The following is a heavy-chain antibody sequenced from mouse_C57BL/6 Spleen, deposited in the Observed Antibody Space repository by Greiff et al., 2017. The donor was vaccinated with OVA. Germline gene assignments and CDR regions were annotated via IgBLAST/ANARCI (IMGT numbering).Heavy chain of an antibody. CDR2: ISSGGSYT. CDR1: GFTFSSYG. V-gene: IGHV5-6*01. CDR3: ARHEDYGGSFYAMDY. Sequence: EVQRVESGGDLVKPGGSLKLSCAASGFTFSSYGMSWVRQTPDKRLEWVATISSGGSYTYYPDSVKGRFTISRDNAKNTLYLQMSSLKSEDTAMYYCARHEDYGGSFYAMDYWGQGTSVTVSS. J-gene: IGHJ4*01. D-gene: IGHD1-1*01.